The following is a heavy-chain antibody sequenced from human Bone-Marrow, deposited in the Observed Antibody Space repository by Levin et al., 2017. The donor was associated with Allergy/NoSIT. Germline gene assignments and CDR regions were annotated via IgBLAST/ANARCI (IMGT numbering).Heavy chain of an antibody. D-gene: IGHD6-6*01. Sequence: GGSLRLSCAASGFTFSSYSMNWVRQAPGKGLEWVSSISSSSSYIYYADSVKGRFTISRDNAKNSLYLQMNSLRAEDTAVYYCARCPRPDDGFDIWGQGTMVTVSS. V-gene: IGHV3-21*01. CDR1: GFTFSSYS. J-gene: IGHJ3*02. CDR2: ISSSSSYI. CDR3: ARCPRPDDGFDI.